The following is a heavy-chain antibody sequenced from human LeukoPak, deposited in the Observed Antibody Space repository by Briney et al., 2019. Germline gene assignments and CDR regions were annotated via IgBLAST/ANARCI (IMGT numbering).Heavy chain of an antibody. CDR1: GGSISSSSDY. CDR3: XXXXXXXDILTGYSLLGYFDY. V-gene: IGHV4-39*01. J-gene: IGHJ4*02. D-gene: IGHD3-9*01. CDR2: IYYSGST. Sequence: PSETLSLTCTVSGGSISSSSDYWGWICQPPGKGLEWIGSIYYSGSTYYNPSLKSRVTIYVDTSKNQFSLKLSSVTAADMPVYXXXXXXXXXDILTGYSLLGYFDYWGQGTLVTVSS.